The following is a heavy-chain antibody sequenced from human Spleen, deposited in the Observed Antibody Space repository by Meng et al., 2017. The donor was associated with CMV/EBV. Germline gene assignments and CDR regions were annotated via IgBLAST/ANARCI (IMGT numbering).Heavy chain of an antibody. CDR1: GGVCGGYS. D-gene: IGHD3-10*01. CDR2: INHSGRT. CDR3: ARGRSGSYLDY. Sequence: VQPQQWRRGLLKPSETLSLPCSFYGGVCGGYSAVWIRQPPGKGPGWIGEINHSGRTNYNPSLKSRVTISVDTSKNQFSLKLSSVTAADTAVYYCARGRSGSYLDYWGQGTLVTVSS. J-gene: IGHJ4*02. V-gene: IGHV4-34*01.